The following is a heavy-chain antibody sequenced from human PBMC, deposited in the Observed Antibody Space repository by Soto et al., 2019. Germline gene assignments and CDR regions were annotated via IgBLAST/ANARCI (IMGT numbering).Heavy chain of an antibody. D-gene: IGHD3-3*01. CDR2: ISGGTT. Sequence: GGPLRLSCATSGVTFSNYAMTWVRQAPGEGLEWVSTISGGTTYYADSVKGRFTVSRYNPKKTLELQMNSLRAEDTSVYYCVKDWSGDKCPCLDAWGQGTTVTVSS. CDR3: VKDWSGDKCPCLDA. J-gene: IGHJ6*02. CDR1: GVTFSNYA. V-gene: IGHV3-23*01.